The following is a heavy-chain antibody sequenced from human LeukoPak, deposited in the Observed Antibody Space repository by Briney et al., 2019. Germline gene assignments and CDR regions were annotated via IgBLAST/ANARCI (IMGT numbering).Heavy chain of an antibody. V-gene: IGHV1-24*01. J-gene: IGHJ3*02. Sequence: GASVKVSCKVSGYTLTELSMHWVRQAPGKGLEWMGGFDPEDGETIYAQKFQGRVTMTEDTSTDTAYMELSSLKSEDTAVYYCARNIRLWFGELSHEGAFDIWGQGTMVTVSS. CDR2: FDPEDGET. D-gene: IGHD3-10*01. CDR1: GYTLTELS. CDR3: ARNIRLWFGELSHEGAFDI.